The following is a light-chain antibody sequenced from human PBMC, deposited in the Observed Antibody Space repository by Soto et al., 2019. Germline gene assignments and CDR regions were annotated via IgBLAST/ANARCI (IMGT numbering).Light chain of an antibody. CDR1: GSNIGAGYD. J-gene: IGLJ2*01. Sequence: QSVLTQPPSVSGAPGQRVAISCAGPGSNIGAGYDVHGYQHLPGTAPKLLIFGNINRPLGVPDRFSGSKSGASASLAITGLQAEDEGYYYCQTYDTGVSGSIFGGGTKVTVL. CDR2: GNI. CDR3: QTYDTGVSGSI. V-gene: IGLV1-40*01.